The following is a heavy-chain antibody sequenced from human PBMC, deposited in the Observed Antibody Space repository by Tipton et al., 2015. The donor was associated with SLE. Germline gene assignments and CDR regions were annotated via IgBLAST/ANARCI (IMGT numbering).Heavy chain of an antibody. Sequence: SLTCTVTGGSTRSGTYYWSWIRQPAGKGLEWIGHIYTSGSTNYNPSLKSRLTISVDTSKNQFSLMLSSVTAADTAVYYCARYPGRTYPVDYWGQGTLVTVSS. CDR3: ARYPGRTYPVDY. CDR2: IYTSGST. J-gene: IGHJ4*02. CDR1: GGSTRSGTYY. V-gene: IGHV4-61*09.